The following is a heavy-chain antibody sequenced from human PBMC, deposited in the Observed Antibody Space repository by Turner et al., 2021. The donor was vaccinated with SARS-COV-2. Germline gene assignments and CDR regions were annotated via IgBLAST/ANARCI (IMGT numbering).Heavy chain of an antibody. CDR1: GGSISSSSYY. J-gene: IGHJ6*02. Sequence: QLQLQESGPGLVKPSENLSLTCTVPGGSISSSSYYWGWIRHPPGKGLEWIGNIYDSGSAYYNPSLKSRVTISVDPSKNQFSLKLTSVTAADTAVYYCARLMDTAMDYYGTDVWGQGTTVTVSS. CDR3: ARLMDTAMDYYGTDV. CDR2: IYDSGSA. D-gene: IGHD5-18*01. V-gene: IGHV4-39*01.